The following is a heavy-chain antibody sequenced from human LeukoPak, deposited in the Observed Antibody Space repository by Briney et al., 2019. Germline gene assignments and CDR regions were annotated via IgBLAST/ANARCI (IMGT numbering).Heavy chain of an antibody. CDR3: ARGSPPRRNYDSRGYYSYYFDY. CDR1: GGTFSSYA. V-gene: IGHV1-18*01. Sequence: ASVKVSCKASGGTFSSYAISWVRQAPGQGLEWMGWISAYNGNTHYAQKLQGRVTMTTDTSTSTVYMELRSLRSDDTAVYCCARGSPPRRNYDSRGYYSYYFDYWGQGTLVTVSS. D-gene: IGHD3-22*01. CDR2: ISAYNGNT. J-gene: IGHJ4*02.